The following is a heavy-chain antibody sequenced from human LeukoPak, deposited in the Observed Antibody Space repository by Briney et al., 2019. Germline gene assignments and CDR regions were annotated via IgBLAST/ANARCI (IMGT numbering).Heavy chain of an antibody. CDR3: ARGYQWLVQN. D-gene: IGHD6-19*01. Sequence: PSETLSLTCTVSGGSISSFYWSWIRQPPGKGLEWIGYIYYSGSTNYNPSLKSRVTISVDTSKNQFSLKLSSVTAADTAVYYCARGYQWLVQNWGQGTLVTVSS. J-gene: IGHJ4*02. CDR2: IYYSGST. CDR1: GGSISSFY. V-gene: IGHV4-59*01.